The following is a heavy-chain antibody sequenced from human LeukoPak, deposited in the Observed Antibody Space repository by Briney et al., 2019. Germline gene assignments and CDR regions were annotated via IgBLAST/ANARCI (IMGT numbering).Heavy chain of an antibody. CDR2: ISSSSSYI. Sequence: PGGSLRLSCAASGFTFSSYSMNWVRQAPGKGLEWVSSISSSSSYIYYADPVKGRFTISRDNAKNSLYLQMNSLRAEDTAVYYCASLFGATYYFDYWGQGTLVTVSS. J-gene: IGHJ4*02. CDR1: GFTFSSYS. CDR3: ASLFGATYYFDY. V-gene: IGHV3-21*01. D-gene: IGHD1-26*01.